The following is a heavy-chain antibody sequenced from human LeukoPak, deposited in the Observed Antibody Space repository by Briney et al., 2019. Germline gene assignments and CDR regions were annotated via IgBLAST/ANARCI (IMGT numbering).Heavy chain of an antibody. J-gene: IGHJ4*02. CDR3: ARVRFGELNY. CDR2: IYSSGTT. D-gene: IGHD3-10*01. Sequence: SQTLSLTCTVSGGSISSGSHYWTWIRQPAGKGLEWVGHIYSSGTTSYNSSLEGRVTISVDSSRNQLSLKLTSVTAADTAVYYCARVRFGELNYWGQGTLVTVSS. CDR1: GGSISSGSHY. V-gene: IGHV4-61*09.